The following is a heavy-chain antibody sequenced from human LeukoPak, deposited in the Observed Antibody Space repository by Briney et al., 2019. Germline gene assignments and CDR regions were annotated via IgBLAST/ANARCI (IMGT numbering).Heavy chain of an antibody. D-gene: IGHD3-22*01. J-gene: IGHJ5*02. CDR2: IYHSGST. CDR3: ARGDYYYDSSGYYRFNWFDP. V-gene: IGHV4-30-2*01. Sequence: SETLSLTCAVSGGSISSGGYSWSWIRQPPGKGLEWIGYIYHSGSTYYNPSLKSRATISVDRSKNQFSLKLSSVTAADTAVYYCARGDYYYDSSGYYRFNWFDPWGQGTLVTVSS. CDR1: GGSISSGGYS.